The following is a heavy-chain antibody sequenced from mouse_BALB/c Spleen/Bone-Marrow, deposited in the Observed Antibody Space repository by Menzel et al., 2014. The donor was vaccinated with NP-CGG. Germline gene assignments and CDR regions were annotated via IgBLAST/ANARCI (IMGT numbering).Heavy chain of an antibody. J-gene: IGHJ3*01. CDR2: IYLGNVNT. Sequence: VKLVESGPELVKPGASVRVSCKASGYTFTSYYIHWVKQRPGQGLEWIGWIYLGNVNTKYNEKFKGKATLTADKPSSTAHMQLSSLTSEDSAVYFCARRDYRYDGFAYWGQGTLVTVSA. CDR3: ARRDYRYDGFAY. CDR1: GYTFTSYY. V-gene: IGHV1S56*01. D-gene: IGHD2-14*01.